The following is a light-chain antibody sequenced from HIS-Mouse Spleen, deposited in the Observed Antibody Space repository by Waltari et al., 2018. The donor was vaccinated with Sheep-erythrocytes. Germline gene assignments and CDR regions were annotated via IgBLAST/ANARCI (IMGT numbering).Light chain of an antibody. J-gene: IGKJ2*01. V-gene: IGKV1-9*01. Sequence: DIQMTQSPSSLSASVGDRVTITCRASQSISSNLNWYQQKPGKAPKLLIYAASTLQSGVPSRFSGSGSGTEFTLTISSLQPEDFATYYCQQLNSYPHTFGQGTKLEIK. CDR1: QSISSN. CDR3: QQLNSYPHT. CDR2: AAS.